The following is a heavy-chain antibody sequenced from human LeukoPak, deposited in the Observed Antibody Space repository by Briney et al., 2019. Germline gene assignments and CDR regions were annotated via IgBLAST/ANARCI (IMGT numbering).Heavy chain of an antibody. CDR3: ARLRVRGYGYGPWEGPTWLDY. Sequence: SETLSLTCSVSGGSISSTYYWGWIRQPPGKGLEWIGSFYYSGTTYYNPSPKSRVTISVDTSKNQFSLKLSSVTAADTAVYSRARLRVRGYGYGPWEGPTWLDYWGQGILVTVSS. J-gene: IGHJ4*02. CDR2: FYYSGTT. V-gene: IGHV4-39*07. CDR1: GGSISSTYY. D-gene: IGHD5-18*01.